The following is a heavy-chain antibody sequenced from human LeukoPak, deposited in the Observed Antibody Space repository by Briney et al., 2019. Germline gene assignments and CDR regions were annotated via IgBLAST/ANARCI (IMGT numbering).Heavy chain of an antibody. CDR1: GFTFSSYA. V-gene: IGHV3-23*01. Sequence: PGGSLRLSCAGSGFTFSSYAMTWVRQAPGKGLEWVSTISDSGVGTYYADSVKGRFTISRDNSKSTLYLQMNSLRAEDTAVYYCARSGYRTLDLEWSFGDYWGQGTLVTVSS. J-gene: IGHJ4*02. D-gene: IGHD3-3*01. CDR2: ISDSGVGT. CDR3: ARSGYRTLDLEWSFGDY.